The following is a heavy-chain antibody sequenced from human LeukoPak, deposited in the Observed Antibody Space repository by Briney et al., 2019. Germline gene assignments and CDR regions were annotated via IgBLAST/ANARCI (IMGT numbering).Heavy chain of an antibody. Sequence: ASVKVSCKASGYTFTGYYMHWVRQAPGQGLEWMGWINPNSGGSNFPQKFQGRVTMTRDTSISTAYMELSSLRSDDTAVYYCARGPGKGWYYDFWSGYYYFDYWGQGTLVTVSS. V-gene: IGHV1-2*02. CDR2: INPNSGGS. D-gene: IGHD3-3*01. J-gene: IGHJ4*02. CDR1: GYTFTGYY. CDR3: ARGPGKGWYYDFWSGYYYFDY.